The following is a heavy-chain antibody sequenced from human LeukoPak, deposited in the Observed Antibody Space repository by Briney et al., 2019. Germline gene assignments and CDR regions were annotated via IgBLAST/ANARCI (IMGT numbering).Heavy chain of an antibody. CDR1: GFIFSTYD. CDR3: AREGGIGFDY. Sequence: GGSLRLSCAASGFIFSTYDMHWVRQGTGKGLEWVSAIGTVGDTHYADSVKGRFTISRENAKNSLYLQMNSLRAEDTAVYYCAREGGIGFDYWGQGTLVTVSS. V-gene: IGHV3-13*01. J-gene: IGHJ4*02. CDR2: IGTVGDT. D-gene: IGHD3-10*01.